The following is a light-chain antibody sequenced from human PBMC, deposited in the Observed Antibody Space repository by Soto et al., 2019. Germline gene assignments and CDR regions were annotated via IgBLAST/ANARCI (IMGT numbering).Light chain of an antibody. CDR1: QSVGNY. CDR2: GAS. CDR3: QERTEWPIT. V-gene: IGKV3-11*01. Sequence: EIVLTQSPATLSLSPGERATLSCRASQSVGNYLAWYQQKPGRAPRLLIYGASNRATGIPDRFSGSGSGTVFTLTINSLEAEDFAVYYCQERTEWPITFGQGTRLDI. J-gene: IGKJ5*01.